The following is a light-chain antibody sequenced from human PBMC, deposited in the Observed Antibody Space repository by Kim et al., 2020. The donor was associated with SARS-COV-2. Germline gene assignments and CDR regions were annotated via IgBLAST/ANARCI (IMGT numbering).Light chain of an antibody. CDR2: GAS. Sequence: PPGERATLSCRASQSVRSTFLAWYQQKPGQAPRLLIYGASSRATGIPDRFRGSGSGTDFALTISRLEPEDFAVYYCQQYDSSPWTFGQGTKVDIK. V-gene: IGKV3-20*01. J-gene: IGKJ1*01. CDR3: QQYDSSPWT. CDR1: QSVRSTF.